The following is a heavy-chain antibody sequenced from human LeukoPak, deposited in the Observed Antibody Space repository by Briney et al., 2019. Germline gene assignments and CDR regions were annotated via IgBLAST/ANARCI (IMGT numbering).Heavy chain of an antibody. Sequence: SETLSLTCTVSGGSISSFYWSWVRQSAKKGLEWFGRVDTSGSTHYNPSLGSRVTMSLDTSKNQFSLNLRSVTVADTAVYYCARGLGGASYYMDVWGKGITVTVSS. CDR3: ARGLGGASYYMDV. CDR2: VDTSGST. J-gene: IGHJ6*03. D-gene: IGHD3-16*01. CDR1: GGSISSFY. V-gene: IGHV4-4*07.